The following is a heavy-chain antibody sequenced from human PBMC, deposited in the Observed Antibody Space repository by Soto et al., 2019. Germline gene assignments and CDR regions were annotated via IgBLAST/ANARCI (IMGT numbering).Heavy chain of an antibody. Sequence: PSETLSLTCTVSGGSISSYYWSWIRQPPGKGLEWIGYIYYSGSTNYNPSLKSRVTISVDTSKNQFSLKLSSVTAADTAVYYCARGVMITFGGVIAFAYWVQGTLVTVSS. CDR3: ARGVMITFGGVIAFAY. D-gene: IGHD3-16*02. V-gene: IGHV4-59*01. CDR2: IYYSGST. CDR1: GGSISSYY. J-gene: IGHJ4*02.